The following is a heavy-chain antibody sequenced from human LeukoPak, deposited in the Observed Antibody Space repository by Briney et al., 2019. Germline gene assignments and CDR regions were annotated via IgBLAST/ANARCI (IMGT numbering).Heavy chain of an antibody. D-gene: IGHD3-22*01. CDR2: IKQDGSEK. CDR1: GFTFSSYW. V-gene: IGHV3-7*01. CDR3: ARGSSRYYDSSGYPVPYYFDY. Sequence: GGSLRLSCAASGFTFSSYWMSWVRQAPGKGLEWVANIKQDGSEKYYVDSVKGRFTISRDNAKNSLYLQINSLRAEDTAVYYCARGSSRYYDSSGYPVPYYFDYWGQGTLVTVSS. J-gene: IGHJ4*02.